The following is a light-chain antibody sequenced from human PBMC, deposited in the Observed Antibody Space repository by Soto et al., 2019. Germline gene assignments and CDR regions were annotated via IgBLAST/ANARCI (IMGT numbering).Light chain of an antibody. CDR3: QQYGSSRWT. CDR1: QSVSTTY. Sequence: EIVLTQSPGTLSLSPGERATLSCRASQSVSTTYLAWYQQKPGQAPRLLIYGASSRATGIPDRFSGSGSRTDFTLTISRLEPKDFAVYYCQQYGSSRWTFGQGTKVEIK. J-gene: IGKJ1*01. V-gene: IGKV3-20*01. CDR2: GAS.